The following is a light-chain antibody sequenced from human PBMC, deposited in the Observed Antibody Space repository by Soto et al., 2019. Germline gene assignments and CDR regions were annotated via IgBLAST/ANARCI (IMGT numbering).Light chain of an antibody. J-gene: IGLJ2*01. CDR3: CSYAGSNIVV. V-gene: IGLV2-23*01. Sequence: QSALTQPASVSGSPGQSITISCTGTSSDVGTYNLVSWYRQNPGKAPQLMIYEGIKRPSGVSNRFSGSKSGNTASLTISGLQAEDEADYYCCSYAGSNIVVFGGGTKVTVL. CDR2: EGI. CDR1: SSDVGTYNL.